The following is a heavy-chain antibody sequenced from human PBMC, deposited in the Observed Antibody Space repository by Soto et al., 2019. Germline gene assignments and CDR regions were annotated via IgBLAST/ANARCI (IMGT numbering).Heavy chain of an antibody. CDR2: ISGNGDTT. Sequence: EVQLVESGGALVQPGGSLRLSCAASGLTFSAYAMTWGRQAPGKGLEWVSGISGNGDTTYYADSVKGRFIVSRDNSKNTLYLQLNSLRAEDTAIYYCAKIAGGQTVNGYSDYWGQGTLVTVSS. J-gene: IGHJ4*02. CDR3: AKIAGGQTVNGYSDY. D-gene: IGHD5-12*01. CDR1: GLTFSAYA. V-gene: IGHV3-23*04.